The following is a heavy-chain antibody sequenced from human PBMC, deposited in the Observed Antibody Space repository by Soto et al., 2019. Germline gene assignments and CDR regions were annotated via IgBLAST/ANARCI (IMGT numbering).Heavy chain of an antibody. J-gene: IGHJ4*02. CDR1: GYTFTSYG. V-gene: IGHV1-18*01. D-gene: IGHD4-17*01. CDR3: ARDVGYGDYLNKFDY. CDR2: ISAYNGNT. Sequence: GASVKVSCKASGYTFTSYGISWVRQAPGQGLEWMGWISAYNGNTNYAQKLQGRVTMTTDTSTSTAYMELRSLRSDDTAVYYCARDVGYGDYLNKFDYWGQGTLVTVSS.